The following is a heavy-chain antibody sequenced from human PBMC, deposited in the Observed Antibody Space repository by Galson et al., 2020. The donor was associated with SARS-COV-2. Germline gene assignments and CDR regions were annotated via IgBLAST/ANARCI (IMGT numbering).Heavy chain of an antibody. V-gene: IGHV4-4*07. CDR2: IYPSGST. CDR1: GGSISSYY. J-gene: IGHJ6*02. Sequence: ASETLSLTCTVPGGSISSYYWSWIRQPAGKGLEWIGRIYPSGSTTYNPSLQSRVTMSVDTSKNQFSLKLSSVTAADTAVYYCAGSPSSSWGSSYYYYYGMDVWGQGTTVTVSS. CDR3: AGSPSSSWGSSYYYYYGMDV. D-gene: IGHD6-13*01.